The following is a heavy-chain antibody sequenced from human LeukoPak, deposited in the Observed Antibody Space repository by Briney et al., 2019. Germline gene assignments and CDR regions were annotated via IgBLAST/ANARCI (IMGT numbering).Heavy chain of an antibody. J-gene: IGHJ5*02. D-gene: IGHD3-22*01. V-gene: IGHV1-69*04. CDR3: ARGQDYYDSSGYYRWNWFDP. Sequence: ASVKVSCKASGGTFSSYAISWVRQAPGQGLEWMGRIIPILGIANYAQKFQGRVTITADKSTSTAYMELSSLRSEDTAVYYCARGQDYYDSSGYYRWNWFDPWGQGTLVTVSS. CDR1: GGTFSSYA. CDR2: IIPILGIA.